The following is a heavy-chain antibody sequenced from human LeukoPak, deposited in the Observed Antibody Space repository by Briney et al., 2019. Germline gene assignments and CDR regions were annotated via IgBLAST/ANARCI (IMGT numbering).Heavy chain of an antibody. V-gene: IGHV3-30*02. CDR3: TNGDCRGGRCSSGAY. Sequence: GGSLRLSCAASGFTFRSYGMHWVRQAPGKGVEWVAYTRDDGSKNWYGDSVKGRFTISRDNPKNTLYLQMKSLRGEDTAVYYCTNGDCRGGRCSSGAYWGQGTLVTVSS. CDR1: GFTFRSYG. D-gene: IGHD2-15*01. CDR2: TRDDGSKN. J-gene: IGHJ4*02.